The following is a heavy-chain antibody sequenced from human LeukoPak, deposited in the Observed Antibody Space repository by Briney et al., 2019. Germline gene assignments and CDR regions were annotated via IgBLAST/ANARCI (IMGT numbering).Heavy chain of an antibody. CDR2: ISYDGTDK. J-gene: IGHJ4*02. V-gene: IGHV3-30*04. D-gene: IGHD3-10*01. CDR1: GFTFSTYS. Sequence: PGGSLRLSCAASGFTFSTYSIHWVRQAPGKGLEWVALISYDGTDKYYADSVKGRFTISRDNSMSTLYLQMNSLRAEDTAIYYCAKRNIVVRGGPSFNCGGQGILVAVPA. CDR3: AKRNIVVRGGPSFNC.